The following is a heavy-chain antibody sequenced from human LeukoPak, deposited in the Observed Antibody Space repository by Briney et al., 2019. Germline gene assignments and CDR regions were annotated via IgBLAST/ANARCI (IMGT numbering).Heavy chain of an antibody. CDR1: GYTFTGYY. CDR2: INPNSGGT. CDR3: ARVTHSSYWYFDL. D-gene: IGHD3-22*01. V-gene: IGHV1-2*02. Sequence: GASVKVSCKASGYTFTGYYMHWVRQAPGQGLEWMGWINPNSGGTYYAQKFQGRVTMTRDTSISTAYMELSRLRSDDTAVYYCARVTHSSYWYFDLWGRGTLVTVSS. J-gene: IGHJ2*01.